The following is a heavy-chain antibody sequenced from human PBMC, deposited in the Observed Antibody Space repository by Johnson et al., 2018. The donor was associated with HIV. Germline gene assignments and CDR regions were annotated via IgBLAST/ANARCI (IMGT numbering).Heavy chain of an antibody. V-gene: IGHV3-11*04. CDR1: GFTLSDYY. D-gene: IGHD1-26*01. CDR3: ARESGSSGAFDI. Sequence: QVQLVESGGGLVKPGGSLRLSCAASGFTLSDYYMSWVRQAPGKGLEWVSGISASGSSTYYADSVKGRFTISSDNSKNTLYLQMNSLRAEETAVYYCARESGSSGAFDIWGQGTMVTVSS. J-gene: IGHJ3*02. CDR2: ISASGSST.